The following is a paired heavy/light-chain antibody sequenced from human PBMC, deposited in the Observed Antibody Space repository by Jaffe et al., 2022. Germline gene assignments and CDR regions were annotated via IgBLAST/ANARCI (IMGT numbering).Light chain of an antibody. V-gene: IGLV2-14*03. CDR3: SSYTSSSLVV. CDR2: DVS. J-gene: IGLJ2*01. CDR1: SSDVGGYNY. Sequence: QSALTQPASVSGSPGQSITISCTGTSSDVGGYNYVSWYQQHPGKAPKLMIYDVSNRPSGVSNRFSGSKSGNTASLTISGLQAEDEADYYCSSYTSSSLVVFGGGTKLTVL.
Heavy chain of an antibody. CDR2: IYHSGST. Sequence: QVQLQESGPGLVKPSETLSLTCAVSGYSISSGYYWGWIRQPPGKGLEWIGSIYHSGSTYYNPSLKSRVTISVDTSKNQFSLKLSSVTAADTAVYYCARHAKNDGEWELPRTPFFDYWGQGTLVTVSS. J-gene: IGHJ4*02. D-gene: IGHD1-26*01. CDR3: ARHAKNDGEWELPRTPFFDY. V-gene: IGHV4-38-2*01. CDR1: GYSISSGYY.